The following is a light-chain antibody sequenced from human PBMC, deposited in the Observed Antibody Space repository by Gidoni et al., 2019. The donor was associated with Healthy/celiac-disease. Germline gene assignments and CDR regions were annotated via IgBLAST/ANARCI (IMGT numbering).Light chain of an antibody. V-gene: IGKV1-33*01. Sequence: DIQMTQSPSSLSASVGDRVTITCQASPDIGNYLNWYQQKPGKAPKLLIYDASNLETGVPSRFSGSGSGTDFTFTISSLQPEDIATYYCQQYDNLLGTFXQXTKLEIK. J-gene: IGKJ2*01. CDR3: QQYDNLLGT. CDR1: PDIGNY. CDR2: DAS.